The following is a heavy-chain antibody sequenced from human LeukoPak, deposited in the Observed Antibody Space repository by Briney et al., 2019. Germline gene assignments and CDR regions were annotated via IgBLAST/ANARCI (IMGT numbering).Heavy chain of an antibody. CDR3: AKVTGSGSYLADAFDI. J-gene: IGHJ3*02. V-gene: IGHV3-23*01. CDR1: GSTFSTSA. Sequence: GGSLRLSCAASGSTFSTSAMTWVRQAPGKGLEWVSAISGSGDSTYHADSVRGRFTVSRDNSKNTLYLQMKSLSAEDTAVYYCAKVTGSGSYLADAFDIWGHGTVVTVSS. CDR2: ISGSGDST. D-gene: IGHD3-10*01.